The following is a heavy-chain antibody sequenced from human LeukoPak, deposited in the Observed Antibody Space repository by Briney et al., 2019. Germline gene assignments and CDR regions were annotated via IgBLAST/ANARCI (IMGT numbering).Heavy chain of an antibody. V-gene: IGHV3-9*01. Sequence: GGSLRLSCAASGFTFDDYAMHWVRQAPGKGLEWVSGISWNSGSIGYADSVKGRFTISRDNSKNTLYLQMNSLRAEDTAVYYCAKPPYSNSMYYYGMDVWGQGTTVTVSS. CDR2: ISWNSGSI. CDR3: AKPPYSNSMYYYGMDV. D-gene: IGHD4-4*01. J-gene: IGHJ6*02. CDR1: GFTFDDYA.